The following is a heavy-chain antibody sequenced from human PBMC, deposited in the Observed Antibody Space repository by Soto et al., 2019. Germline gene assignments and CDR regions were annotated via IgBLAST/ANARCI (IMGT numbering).Heavy chain of an antibody. CDR2: ISYDESNK. Sequence: GGSLRLSCAASGFTFRSYGMHWVRQAPGKGLEWVAAISYDESNKFYGDSVKGRFTISRDNFKNMLYLQMSSLRAEDTALYYFVKDEGSRRPFDFWGPGTLVTVSS. CDR3: VKDEGSRRPFDF. D-gene: IGHD1-26*01. V-gene: IGHV3-30*18. CDR1: GFTFRSYG. J-gene: IGHJ4*02.